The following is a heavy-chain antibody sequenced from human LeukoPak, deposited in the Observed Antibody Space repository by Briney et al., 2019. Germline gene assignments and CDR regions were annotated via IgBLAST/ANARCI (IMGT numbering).Heavy chain of an antibody. Sequence: SETLSLTCTVSGGSISDYYWNWIRQPPGKGLEWIGDIFHSGNTNYNPSLKSRVNISVDTSKNQFSLKLTSVTDADTAVYYCARASATLGSYYNWFDLWGQGTLVTVSS. V-gene: IGHV4-59*01. D-gene: IGHD3-10*01. CDR3: ARASATLGSYYNWFDL. CDR1: GGSISDYY. J-gene: IGHJ5*02. CDR2: IFHSGNT.